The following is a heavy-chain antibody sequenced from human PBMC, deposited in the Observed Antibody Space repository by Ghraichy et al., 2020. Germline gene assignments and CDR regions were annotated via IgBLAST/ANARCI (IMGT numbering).Heavy chain of an antibody. CDR1: GFTFDTYV. CDR2: ISGSGSNT. J-gene: IGHJ6*02. Sequence: GGSLRLSCTASGFTFDTYVMSWVRHGPGKGLAWVSAISGSGSNTYYADSVKGRFTISRDNSKNTLYLQMNSLSAGDTAVYYCAKGPRTCSGSNCDYYGMEVWGQGTTVTVSS. CDR3: AKGPRTCSGSNCDYYGMEV. D-gene: IGHD2-15*01. V-gene: IGHV3-23*01.